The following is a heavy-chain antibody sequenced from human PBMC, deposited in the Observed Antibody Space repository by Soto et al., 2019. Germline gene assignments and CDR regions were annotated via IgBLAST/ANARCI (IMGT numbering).Heavy chain of an antibody. CDR2: IWYDGSNK. CDR3: AREDYDSGALDM. D-gene: IGHD2-2*03. CDR1: GFTFSDYG. V-gene: IGHV3-33*01. Sequence: GGSLRLSCAASGFTFSDYGMHWVRQAPGKGLEWVTLIWYDGSNKYYADSVKGRFTISRDNSKNTLYLQMNSLRAEDTALYYWAREDYDSGALDMWGKGTMFTFPS. J-gene: IGHJ4*01.